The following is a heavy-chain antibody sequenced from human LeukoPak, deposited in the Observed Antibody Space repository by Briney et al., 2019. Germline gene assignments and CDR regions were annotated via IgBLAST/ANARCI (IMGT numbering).Heavy chain of an antibody. CDR3: AREGPYDFWSGRATASNWFDP. J-gene: IGHJ5*02. D-gene: IGHD3-3*01. CDR1: GGSFSGYY. Sequence: SETLSLTCAVYGGSFSGYYWSWIRQPPGKGLEWIGEINHSGSTNYNPSLKSRVTISVDTSKNQFSLKLGSVTAADTAVYYCAREGPYDFWSGRATASNWFDPWGQGTLVTVSS. CDR2: INHSGST. V-gene: IGHV4-34*01.